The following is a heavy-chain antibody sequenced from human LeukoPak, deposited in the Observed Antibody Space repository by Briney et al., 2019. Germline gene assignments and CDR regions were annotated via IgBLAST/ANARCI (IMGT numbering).Heavy chain of an antibody. CDR2: INPSGGST. CDR1: GYTFTSYY. D-gene: IGHD5-12*01. Sequence: GASVKVSCKASGYTFTSYYMHWVRQAPGQGLEWMGIINPSGGSTSYAQKFQGRVTMTRDTSTSTVYMELGSLRSEDTAVYYCARQSYSGYDDDAFDIWGQGTMVTVSS. CDR3: ARQSYSGYDDDAFDI. V-gene: IGHV1-46*01. J-gene: IGHJ3*02.